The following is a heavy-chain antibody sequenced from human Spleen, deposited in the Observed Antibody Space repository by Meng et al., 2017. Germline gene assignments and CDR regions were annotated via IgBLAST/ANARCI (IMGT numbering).Heavy chain of an antibody. CDR1: GYTFTSYG. Sequence: ASVKVSCKASGYTFTSYGISWVRQAPGQGLEWMGRINPNSGGTNYAQKFQGRVTMTRDTSISTAYMEMTSLTYDDTAVYYCAVLEGGWGQGTLVTVSS. CDR3: AVLEGG. V-gene: IGHV1-2*06. J-gene: IGHJ4*02. D-gene: IGHD3-3*01. CDR2: INPNSGGT.